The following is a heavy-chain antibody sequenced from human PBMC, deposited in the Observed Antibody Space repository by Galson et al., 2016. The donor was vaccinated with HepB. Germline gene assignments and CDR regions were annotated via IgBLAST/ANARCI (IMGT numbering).Heavy chain of an antibody. J-gene: IGHJ4*02. CDR1: GFTFNDYW. V-gene: IGHV3-74*01. D-gene: IGHD6-13*01. Sequence: SLRLSCAASGFTFNDYWMHWVRQAPGRGLDWVSRSNNDGSSSTYADSAKGRFTISRDNAKNTLYLQMNSLRAEDTALYYCTRVHREGIAAAGFQIWGQGTLVTVSA. CDR3: TRVHREGIAAAGFQI. CDR2: SNNDGSSS.